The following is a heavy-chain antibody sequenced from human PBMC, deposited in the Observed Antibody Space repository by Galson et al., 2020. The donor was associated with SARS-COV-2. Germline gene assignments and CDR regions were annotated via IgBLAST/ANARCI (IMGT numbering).Heavy chain of an antibody. D-gene: IGHD3-16*01. CDR2: IYYSGST. Sequence: PSETLSLTCTVSGGSISSSSYYWGWIRQPPGKGLEWIGSIYYSGSTYYNPSLKSRVTISVDTSKNQFSLKLSSVTAADTAVYYCARRSWGAADDFDYWGQGTLVTVSS. CDR1: GGSISSSSYY. V-gene: IGHV4-39*01. J-gene: IGHJ4*02. CDR3: ARRSWGAADDFDY.